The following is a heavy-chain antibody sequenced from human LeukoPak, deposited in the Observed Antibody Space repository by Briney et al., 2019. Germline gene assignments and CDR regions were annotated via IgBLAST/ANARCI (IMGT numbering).Heavy chain of an antibody. Sequence: GRSLRPSCAASGFTFSSYGMHWVRQAPGKGLEWVAVIWYDGSNKYYADSVKGRFTISRDNSKNTLYLQMNSLRAEDTAVYYCARGSQQLVRHYYYYGMDVWGQGTTVTVSS. V-gene: IGHV3-33*01. CDR2: IWYDGSNK. J-gene: IGHJ6*02. D-gene: IGHD6-13*01. CDR3: ARGSQQLVRHYYYYGMDV. CDR1: GFTFSSYG.